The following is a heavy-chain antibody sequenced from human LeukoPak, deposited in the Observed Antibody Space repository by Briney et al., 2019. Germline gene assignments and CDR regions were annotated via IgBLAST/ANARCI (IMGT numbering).Heavy chain of an antibody. CDR2: IKQDGSEK. Sequence: RGSLTLSCAASGFTFSSYWMSWVRQAPGKGREWVANIKQDGSEKDYMDSVKGRFTISRDNAKNSLYLQMNSLRAEDTAVYYCARGTIVVVTAIRSNDAFDICGEGTMVTVSS. V-gene: IGHV3-7*01. CDR3: ARGTIVVVTAIRSNDAFDI. D-gene: IGHD2-21*02. J-gene: IGHJ3*02. CDR1: GFTFSSYW.